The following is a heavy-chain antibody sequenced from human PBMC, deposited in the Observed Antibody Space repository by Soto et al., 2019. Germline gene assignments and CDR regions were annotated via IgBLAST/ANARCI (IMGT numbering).Heavy chain of an antibody. CDR3: ARGNYDFWSGPYYYGMDV. CDR2: IYHSGST. V-gene: IGHV4-30-2*01. CDR1: GGSISSGGYS. J-gene: IGHJ6*02. D-gene: IGHD3-3*01. Sequence: KPSETLSLTCAVSGGSISSGGYSWSWIRQPPGKGLEWIGYIYHSGSTYYNPSLKSRVTISVDRSKNQFSLKLSSVTAADTAVYYCARGNYDFWSGPYYYGMDVWGQGTTVTVSS.